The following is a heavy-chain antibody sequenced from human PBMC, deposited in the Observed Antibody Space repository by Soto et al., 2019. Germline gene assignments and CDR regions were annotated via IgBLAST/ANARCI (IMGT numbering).Heavy chain of an antibody. J-gene: IGHJ4*02. D-gene: IGHD2-2*01. V-gene: IGHV3-74*01. CDR1: GFTFSNSW. CDR3: VKVLARGVGVPRFYFDS. Sequence: GGSLRLSCAASGFTFSNSWMHWVRQVSGKGLEWVSRINADGTSTSYADSVKGRFTISRDNAKNTLYLHVNSLRAEDTAVYYCVKVLARGVGVPRFYFDSWRQGALVTVSS. CDR2: INADGTST.